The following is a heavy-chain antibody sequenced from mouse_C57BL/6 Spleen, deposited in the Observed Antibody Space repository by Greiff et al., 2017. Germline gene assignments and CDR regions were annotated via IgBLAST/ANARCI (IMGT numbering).Heavy chain of an antibody. CDR2: INPGSGGT. J-gene: IGHJ4*01. Sequence: VKLQQSGAELVRPGTSVKVSCKASGYAFTNYLIEWVKQRPGQGLEWIGVINPGSGGTNYNEKFKGKATLTADKSSSTAYMQLSSLTSEDSAVYFCARKGTTLAMDYWGQGTSVTVSS. CDR1: GYAFTNYL. D-gene: IGHD2-1*01. V-gene: IGHV1-54*01. CDR3: ARKGTTLAMDY.